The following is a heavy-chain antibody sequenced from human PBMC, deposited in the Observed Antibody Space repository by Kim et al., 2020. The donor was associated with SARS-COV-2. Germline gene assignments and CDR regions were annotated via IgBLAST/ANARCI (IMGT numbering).Heavy chain of an antibody. CDR1: GFTVSSNY. J-gene: IGHJ4*02. V-gene: IGHV3-53*01. CDR2: IYSDGST. Sequence: GGSLRLSCAASGFTVSSNYMSWVRQAPGKGLEWVSVIYSDGSTYYADSVKGRFTITRDNPKNTLYLQMNSLRAEDTAVYYCARYKLVRGVISGFADWGQGTLNTVST. CDR3: ARYKLVRGVISGFAD. D-gene: IGHD3-10*01.